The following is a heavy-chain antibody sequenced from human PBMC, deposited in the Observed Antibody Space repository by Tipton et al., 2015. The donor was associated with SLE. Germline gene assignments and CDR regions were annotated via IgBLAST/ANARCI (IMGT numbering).Heavy chain of an antibody. CDR1: GGSISSSSYH. CDR2: IFHNGRT. CDR3: ARDPPSAYYYGMDG. J-gene: IGHJ6*02. V-gene: IGHV4-39*07. Sequence: TLSLTCPVSGGSISSSSYHWGWFRQPPGKGLEWIGSIFHNGRTYNNLSLKSRLSISIDMSKNQFSLKLTSVTAADTAVYYCARDPPSAYYYGMDGWGQGTTVTVSS.